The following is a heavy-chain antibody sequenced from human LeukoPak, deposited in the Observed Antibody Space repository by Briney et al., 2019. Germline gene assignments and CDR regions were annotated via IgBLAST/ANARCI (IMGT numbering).Heavy chain of an antibody. J-gene: IGHJ5*02. Sequence: ASVKVSCKASGYTFTSYDINWVRQSTGQGLDLMGWMNPNSGNTGYAQKFQGRVTMTRNTSISTAYMELSSLRSEDTAVYYCTLAAAGPNWFDPWGQGTLVTVSS. D-gene: IGHD6-13*01. CDR2: MNPNSGNT. V-gene: IGHV1-8*01. CDR3: TLAAAGPNWFDP. CDR1: GYTFTSYD.